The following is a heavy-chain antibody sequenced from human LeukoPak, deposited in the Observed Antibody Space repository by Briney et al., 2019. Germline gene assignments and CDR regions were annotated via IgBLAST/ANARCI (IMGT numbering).Heavy chain of an antibody. CDR1: GFTFSSYE. CDR3: ARDQYSSFDY. D-gene: IGHD2-21*01. CDR2: ISSSGSTI. J-gene: IGHJ4*02. V-gene: IGHV3-48*03. Sequence: SGGSLRLSCAASGFTFSSYEMNWVHQAPGKGLEWVSYISSSGSTIYYADSVKGRFTISRDNAKNSLYLQMNSLRAEDTAVYYCARDQYSSFDYWGQGTLVTVSS.